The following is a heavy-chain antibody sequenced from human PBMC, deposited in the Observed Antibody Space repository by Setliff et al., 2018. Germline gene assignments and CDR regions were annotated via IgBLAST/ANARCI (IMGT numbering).Heavy chain of an antibody. J-gene: IGHJ3*02. CDR1: GGSINNYH. CDR3: ARWGENSGRPDWRAFDI. CDR2: VGYNGNT. D-gene: IGHD1-26*01. Sequence: SETLSLTCTVSGGSINNYHWNWIRQPPWKGLEWIGYVGYNGNTHYNPSLNSRVTMSVDTSKNQFSLKLTSVSAADTAVYYCARWGENSGRPDWRAFDIWGQGTMVTVSS. V-gene: IGHV4-59*01.